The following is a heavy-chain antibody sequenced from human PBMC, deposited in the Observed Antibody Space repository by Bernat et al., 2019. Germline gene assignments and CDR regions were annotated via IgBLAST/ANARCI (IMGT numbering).Heavy chain of an antibody. CDR2: IWYDGGNK. D-gene: IGHD6-19*01. CDR3: ARDSAVDGFSIDL. CDR1: GFTFSSYG. Sequence: QVQLVESGGGVVQPGRSLRLSCAASGFTFSSYGMHWVRQAPGKGLEWGAVIWYDGGNKHYADSVKGRFTISRDNSKNTLYLQMNSLRAEDTAVYYCARDSAVDGFSIDLWGQGTLVTVSS. J-gene: IGHJ4*02. V-gene: IGHV3-33*01.